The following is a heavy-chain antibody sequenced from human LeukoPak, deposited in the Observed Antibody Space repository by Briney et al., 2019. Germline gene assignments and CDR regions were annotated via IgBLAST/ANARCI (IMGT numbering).Heavy chain of an antibody. CDR1: GFTFSSYS. V-gene: IGHV3-21*01. CDR2: ISSSSTYI. J-gene: IGHJ4*02. Sequence: GGSLRLSCAATGFTFSSYSMNWVRQAPGKGLEWVSSISSSSTYIYYADSVKGRFTVSRDNAKNSLHLQMNSLRAEDTAVYFCASQYTSSRIFDDWGQGTLVTVSS. CDR3: ASQYTSSRIFDD. D-gene: IGHD6-13*01.